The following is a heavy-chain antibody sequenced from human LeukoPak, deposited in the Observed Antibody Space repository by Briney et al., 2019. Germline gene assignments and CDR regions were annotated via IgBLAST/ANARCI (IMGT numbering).Heavy chain of an antibody. CDR3: ARVSGSHGAFDI. V-gene: IGHV4-59*12. CDR1: GGSISSYY. Sequence: PSETLSLTCTVSGGSISSYYWSWIRQPPGKGLEWIGYIYYSGSTNCNPSLKSRVTISVDTSKNQFSLKLSSVTAADTAVYYCARVSGSHGAFDIWGQGTMVTVSS. CDR2: IYYSGST. J-gene: IGHJ3*02. D-gene: IGHD1-26*01.